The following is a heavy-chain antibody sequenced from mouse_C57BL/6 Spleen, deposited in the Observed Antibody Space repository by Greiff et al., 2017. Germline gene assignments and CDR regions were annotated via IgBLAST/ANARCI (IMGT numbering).Heavy chain of an antibody. Sequence: QVQLQQPGAELVRPGSSVKLSCKASGYTFTSYWMDWVKQRPGQGLEWIGNIYPSDGETHYNQKFKDKATLTVDKSSSTAYMQLSSLTSEDSAVYYCARGLYAKGYWGQGTSVTVAS. CDR2: IYPSDGET. CDR3: ARGLYAKGY. J-gene: IGHJ4*01. CDR1: GYTFTSYW. V-gene: IGHV1-61*01.